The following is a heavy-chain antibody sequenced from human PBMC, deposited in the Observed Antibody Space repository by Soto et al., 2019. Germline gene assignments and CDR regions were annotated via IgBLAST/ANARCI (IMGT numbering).Heavy chain of an antibody. V-gene: IGHV4-34*01. CDR3: ARSSVRGWSY. CDR2: ITHSGST. Sequence: PXETLSLAGAVSGASFSGYYWAGVRQPPGKGLEWIGEITHSGSTNHNPSLKSLVTISVDTSKNQFSLNLNSVTDADTAVYYCARSSVRGWSYWGQGTLVTVYS. J-gene: IGHJ4*02. D-gene: IGHD3-10*01. CDR1: GASFSGYY.